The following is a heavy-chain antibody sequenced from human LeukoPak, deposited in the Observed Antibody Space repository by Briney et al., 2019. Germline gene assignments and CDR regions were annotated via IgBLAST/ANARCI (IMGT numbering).Heavy chain of an antibody. V-gene: IGHV4-34*01. D-gene: IGHD5-18*01. Sequence: SETLSLTCAVYAGSFSGYYWICIRQPPGKGLEWIGEINHSGSTNYNSSLTRRVTISVDTSKNQFSLKLSSVTAADTAVYYCANLIRTAMAHYYYYYMDVWGKGTTVTVSS. CDR1: AGSFSGYY. CDR3: ANLIRTAMAHYYYYYMDV. J-gene: IGHJ6*03. CDR2: INHSGST.